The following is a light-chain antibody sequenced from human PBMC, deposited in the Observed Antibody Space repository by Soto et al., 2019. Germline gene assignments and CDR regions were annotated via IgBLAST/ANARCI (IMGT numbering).Light chain of an antibody. J-gene: IGKJ5*01. CDR1: QSVSSTY. CDR3: QQYGSSPVIT. Sequence: EIVLTQSPGTLSLSPGERATLSCRAIQSVSSTYLAWYQHRPGQAPRLLIYGASSRATGIPDGFSGSGSGTDFTLIISRLEPEDFAVYYCQQYGSSPVITLGQGTRLEIK. CDR2: GAS. V-gene: IGKV3-20*01.